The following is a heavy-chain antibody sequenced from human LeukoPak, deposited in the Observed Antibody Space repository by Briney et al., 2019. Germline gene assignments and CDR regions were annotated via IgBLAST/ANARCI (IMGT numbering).Heavy chain of an antibody. J-gene: IGHJ4*02. V-gene: IGHV3-9*01. Sequence: GGSLRLSCAGSGFIFNNYAMHRVRQPPGKGLEWVSGISWNSGSVDYADSVKGRFTISRDNAKNSLYLQMNSLRVEDTAFYYCAKDNRRHYTSGPNPDSLHWGQGALVTVSS. CDR2: ISWNSGSV. CDR1: GFIFNNYA. CDR3: AKDNRRHYTSGPNPDSLH. D-gene: IGHD6-19*01.